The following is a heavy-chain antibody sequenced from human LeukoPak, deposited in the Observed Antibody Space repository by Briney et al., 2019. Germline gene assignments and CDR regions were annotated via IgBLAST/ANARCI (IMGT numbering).Heavy chain of an antibody. D-gene: IGHD4-23*01. CDR1: GFTFSSYA. CDR2: ISYDGSDK. Sequence: GGSLRLSCAAFGFTFSSYAMHWVRQAPGKGLGWVAVISYDGSDKYYADSVKGRFIISRDNSKNTLYLQMNSLRAEDTAVYYCATGDYGGQRLYYFDSWGQGTLVTVSS. CDR3: ATGDYGGQRLYYFDS. J-gene: IGHJ4*02. V-gene: IGHV3-30-3*01.